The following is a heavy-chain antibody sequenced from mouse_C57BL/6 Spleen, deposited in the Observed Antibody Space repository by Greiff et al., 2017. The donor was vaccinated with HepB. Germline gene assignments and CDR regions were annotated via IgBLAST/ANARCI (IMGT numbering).Heavy chain of an antibody. CDR2: IYPGDGDT. Sequence: QVQLKESGAELVKPGASVKISCKASGYAFSSYWMNWVKQRPGKGLEWIGQIYPGDGDTNYNGKFKGKATLTADKSSSTAYMQLSSLTSEDSAVYFCATGYYGSSYVPFDYWGQGTTLTVSS. CDR1: GYAFSSYW. J-gene: IGHJ2*01. CDR3: ATGYYGSSYVPFDY. D-gene: IGHD1-1*01. V-gene: IGHV1-80*01.